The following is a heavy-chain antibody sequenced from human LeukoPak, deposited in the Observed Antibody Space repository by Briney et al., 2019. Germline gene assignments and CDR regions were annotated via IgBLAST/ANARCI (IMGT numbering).Heavy chain of an antibody. CDR2: ISSNGGST. CDR1: GFTFSSYA. D-gene: IGHD6-19*01. V-gene: IGHV3-64D*06. Sequence: PGRSLRLSCAASGFTFSSYAMHWVRQAPGKGLEYVSAISSNGGSTYYADSVKGRFTISRDNSKDTLYLQMSSLRAEDTAVYYCVKDSAIYSSGWYVYWGQGTLVTVSS. CDR3: VKDSAIYSSGWYVY. J-gene: IGHJ4*02.